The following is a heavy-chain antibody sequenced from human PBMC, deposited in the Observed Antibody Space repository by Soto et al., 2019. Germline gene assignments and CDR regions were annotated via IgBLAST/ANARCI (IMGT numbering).Heavy chain of an antibody. Sequence: GGFLRLSCAASGFTFSSHGRSWVRQAPGKGLEWVSAISGSGGSTYYADSVKGRFTISRDNSKNTLYLQMNSLRAEDTAVYYCAKVTNYDILTGYGSDAFDIWGQGTMVTVSS. V-gene: IGHV3-23*01. J-gene: IGHJ3*02. CDR2: ISGSGGST. D-gene: IGHD3-9*01. CDR1: GFTFSSHG. CDR3: AKVTNYDILTGYGSDAFDI.